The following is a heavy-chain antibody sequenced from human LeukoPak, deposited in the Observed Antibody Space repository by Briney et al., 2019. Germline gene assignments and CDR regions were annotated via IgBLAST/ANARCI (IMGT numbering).Heavy chain of an antibody. Sequence: GGSLSLSFAASGFTFISYEMNWVRPAPGKGLEWISYISSGGSAIYYTDSVKGRFIISRDNAKNSLYFQMNSLRAEDTAVYHCARNDYSSSAYFYWGQGSLVTVSS. V-gene: IGHV3-48*03. CDR1: GFTFISYE. CDR3: ARNDYSSSAYFY. J-gene: IGHJ4*02. D-gene: IGHD6-6*01. CDR2: ISSGGSAI.